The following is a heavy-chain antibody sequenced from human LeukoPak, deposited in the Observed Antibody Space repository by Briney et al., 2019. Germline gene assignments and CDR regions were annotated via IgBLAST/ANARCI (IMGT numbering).Heavy chain of an antibody. CDR1: GFTFDDYT. CDR3: ARDQRGITMIPYFDY. D-gene: IGHD3-22*01. J-gene: IGHJ4*02. CDR2: ITWDGGST. Sequence: GGSLRLSCAASGFTFDDYTMHWVRQAPGKGLEWVSLITWDGGSTYYADSVKGRFTISRDNAKNSLYLQMNSLRAEDTAVYYCARDQRGITMIPYFDYWGQGTLVTVSS. V-gene: IGHV3-43*01.